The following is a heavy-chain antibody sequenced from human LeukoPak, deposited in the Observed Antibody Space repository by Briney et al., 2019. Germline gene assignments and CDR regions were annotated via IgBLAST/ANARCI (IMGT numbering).Heavy chain of an antibody. CDR1: AFSLNAYN. CDR2: ISGSGGST. J-gene: IGHJ3*02. Sequence: GGSLRLSCAASAFSLNAYNMNWVRQAPGKGLEWVSAISGSGGSTYYADSVKGRLTISRDNSKNTLYLQMNSLRAEDTAVYYCAKDHIVVVTANSDAFDIWGQGTMVTVSS. CDR3: AKDHIVVVTANSDAFDI. V-gene: IGHV3-23*01. D-gene: IGHD2-21*02.